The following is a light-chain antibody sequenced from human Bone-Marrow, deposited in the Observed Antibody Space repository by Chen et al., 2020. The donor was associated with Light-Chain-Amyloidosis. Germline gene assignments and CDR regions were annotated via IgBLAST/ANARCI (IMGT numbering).Light chain of an antibody. CDR3: QSADSSGTYEVI. CDR1: DLPTKY. J-gene: IGLJ2*01. V-gene: IGLV3-25*03. CDR2: RDT. Sequence: SSELTQPPSVSVSPGQTARITCSGDDLPTKYAHWYQQKPGQAPVLVIHRDTERPSGISERFPGSSSGTTATLTISGVQAEDEADYHCQSADSSGTYEVIFGGGTKLTVL.